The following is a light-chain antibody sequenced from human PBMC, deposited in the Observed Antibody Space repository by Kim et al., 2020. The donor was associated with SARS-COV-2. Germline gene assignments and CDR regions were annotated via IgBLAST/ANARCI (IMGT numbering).Light chain of an antibody. V-gene: IGKV1-27*01. CDR3: QKYDGAPWT. CDR1: QDISNY. J-gene: IGKJ1*01. Sequence: ASVGDSVTITCRASQDISNYVAWYQQKPGKPPKLLIYAASTLQSGVPSRFSGSGSGTDFTLTISSLQPEDVATYYCQKYDGAPWTFGQGTKVDIK. CDR2: AAS.